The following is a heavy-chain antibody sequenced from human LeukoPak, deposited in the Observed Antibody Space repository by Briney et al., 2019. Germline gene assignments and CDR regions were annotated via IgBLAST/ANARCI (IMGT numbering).Heavy chain of an antibody. CDR1: GFTFSSYS. CDR3: VRDGGSAWYINGDEAFDI. V-gene: IGHV3-21*01. CDR2: ISSSSSNI. Sequence: GGSLRLSCAASGFTFSSYSMNWVRQAPGKGLEWVSSISSSSSNIYYADSVKGRFTISRDNANNSLYLQTNSLRAEDTAVYYCVRDGGSAWYINGDEAFDIWGQGTMTVSS. J-gene: IGHJ3*02. D-gene: IGHD6-19*01.